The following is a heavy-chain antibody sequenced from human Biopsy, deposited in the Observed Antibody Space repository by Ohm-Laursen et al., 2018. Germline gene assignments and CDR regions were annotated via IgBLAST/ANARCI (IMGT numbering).Heavy chain of an antibody. CDR1: GGSISSSTTYY. V-gene: IGHV4-39*01. CDR2: IYNTETT. Sequence: SQTLSLTCTVSGGSISSSTTYYWAWLRQPPGKGLERIGSIYNTETTFYNPSLKSRVTISVATSTNQSSLKVSFSTAADTALYFCARHPTGFWFDPWGHGTLVTVSS. J-gene: IGHJ5*02. CDR3: ARHPTGFWFDP.